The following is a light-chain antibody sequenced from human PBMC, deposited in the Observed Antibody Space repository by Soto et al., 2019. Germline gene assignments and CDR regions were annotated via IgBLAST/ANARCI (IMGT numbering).Light chain of an antibody. CDR2: WAS. V-gene: IGKV4-1*01. CDR3: QQYYSTPLT. Sequence: DIVMTQSPDSLAVSLGERATFNCKSSKSVLYSSTNKSTLAWYQQKPGQPPKLLIYWASTRESGVPDRFSGSGSGTDFTLTISSLQAEDVAVYYCQQYYSTPLTFGGGTKVEIK. CDR1: KSVLYSSTNKST. J-gene: IGKJ4*01.